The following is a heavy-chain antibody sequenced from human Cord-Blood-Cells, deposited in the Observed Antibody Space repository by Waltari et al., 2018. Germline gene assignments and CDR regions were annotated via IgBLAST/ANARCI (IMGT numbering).Heavy chain of an antibody. CDR3: ARGRFLEWLADFDY. D-gene: IGHD3-3*01. V-gene: IGHV1-69*01. Sequence: QVQLVQSGAEVKKPGSSVKVSCKASGGTFSSYAISWVRQAPGQGLGGMGGIIPIFGTANYAQKFQGRVTITADESTSTAYMELSSLRSEDTAVYYCARGRFLEWLADFDYWGQGTLVTVSS. CDR2: IIPIFGTA. J-gene: IGHJ4*02. CDR1: GGTFSSYA.